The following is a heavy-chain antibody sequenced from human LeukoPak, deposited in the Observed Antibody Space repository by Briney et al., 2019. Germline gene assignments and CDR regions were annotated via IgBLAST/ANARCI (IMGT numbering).Heavy chain of an antibody. D-gene: IGHD1-14*01. Sequence: GASVKVSCKAFGYTLTNYYLHWVRQAPGQGLEWMGWINPNTGGTNSAQKFQGRVTMTRDTSISTAYMDLSRLTSDDTAIYYCARKGGPRVNAFDIWGQGTMVTVSS. CDR2: INPNTGGT. V-gene: IGHV1-2*02. CDR3: ARKGGPRVNAFDI. J-gene: IGHJ3*02. CDR1: GYTLTNYY.